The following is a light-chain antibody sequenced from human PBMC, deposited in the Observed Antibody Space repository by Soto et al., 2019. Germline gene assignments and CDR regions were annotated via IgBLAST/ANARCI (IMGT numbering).Light chain of an antibody. CDR2: DVN. CDR3: CSYAGTYPYV. J-gene: IGLJ1*01. Sequence: QSALTQPRSVSASPGQSVAISCTGTSSDVGGYTYVSWYQQHPGKAPKLMIYDVNKRPSGVPDRFSGSKSGNTASLTISGLQADDEADYYCCSYAGTYPYVFGTGTKLTVL. CDR1: SSDVGGYTY. V-gene: IGLV2-11*01.